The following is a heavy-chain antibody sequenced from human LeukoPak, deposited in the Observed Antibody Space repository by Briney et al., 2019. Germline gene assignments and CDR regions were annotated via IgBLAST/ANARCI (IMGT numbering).Heavy chain of an antibody. V-gene: IGHV4-39*01. CDR2: IYYSGST. J-gene: IGHJ4*02. D-gene: IGHD6-19*01. Sequence: SETLSLTCTVSGGSISSSSYYWGWIRQPPGKGLEWIGSIYYSGSTYYNPSLKSRVTISVDTSKNQFSLKLSSVTAADTAVYYCARGHCGWYGGSFDYWGQGTLVTVSS. CDR1: GGSISSSSYY. CDR3: ARGHCGWYGGSFDY.